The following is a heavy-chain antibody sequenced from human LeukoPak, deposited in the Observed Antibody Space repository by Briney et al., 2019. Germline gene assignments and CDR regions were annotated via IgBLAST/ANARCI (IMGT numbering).Heavy chain of an antibody. V-gene: IGHV3-13*01. D-gene: IGHD2-2*01. Sequence: GGSLRLSCAASGFTFSSYDMHWVRQATGKGLEWVSTIDTAGDTYYPGSVKGRFTISRDNAKNTLYLQMNSLRAEDTAVYYCAREDIVVVPAVRINYYYYYMDVWGKGTTVTVSS. CDR2: IDTAGDT. CDR3: AREDIVVVPAVRINYYYYYMDV. CDR1: GFTFSSYD. J-gene: IGHJ6*03.